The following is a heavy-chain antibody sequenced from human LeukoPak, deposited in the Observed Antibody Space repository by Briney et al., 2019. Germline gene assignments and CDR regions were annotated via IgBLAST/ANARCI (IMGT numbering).Heavy chain of an antibody. D-gene: IGHD1-26*01. CDR1: GFTFSTFA. CDR2: VSSNGVSI. J-gene: IGHJ4*02. V-gene: IGHV3-64D*06. CDR3: VRRGNNYGYDY. Sequence: GGSLRLSCSTSGFTFSTFAMHWVRQATGKGLEFVSSVSSNGVSIFYAGSVKGRFTVSRDNSENTLYLQMSSLRVEDTAVYYCVRRGNNYGYDYWGQGTLVTVSS.